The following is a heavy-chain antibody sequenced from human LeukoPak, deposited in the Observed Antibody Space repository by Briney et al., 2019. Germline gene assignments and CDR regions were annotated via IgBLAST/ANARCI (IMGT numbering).Heavy chain of an antibody. Sequence: HPGGSLRLSCAASGVTFSNFAMHWVRQAPGKGREWVSAISASGGKTYYADSVKGRFTISRDNSKNTLYLQVDSLRAEDTAVYYCAAAPSGNYELDHWGQGTLVTVSS. D-gene: IGHD1-26*01. J-gene: IGHJ4*02. CDR1: GVTFSNFA. V-gene: IGHV3-23*01. CDR2: ISASGGKT. CDR3: AAAPSGNYELDH.